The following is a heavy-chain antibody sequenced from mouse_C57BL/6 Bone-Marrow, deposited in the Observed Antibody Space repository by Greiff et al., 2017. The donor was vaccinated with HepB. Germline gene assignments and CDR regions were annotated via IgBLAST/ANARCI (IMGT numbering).Heavy chain of an antibody. Sequence: VQLKESGPGMVKPSQSLSLTCTVTGYSITSGYDWHWIRHFPGNKLEWMGYISYSGSTNYNPSLKSRISITHDTSKNHFFLKLNSVTTEDTATYYCARGRGYYGSSYWYFDVWGTGTTVTVSS. V-gene: IGHV3-1*01. J-gene: IGHJ1*03. CDR3: ARGRGYYGSSYWYFDV. CDR1: GYSITSGYD. D-gene: IGHD1-1*01. CDR2: ISYSGST.